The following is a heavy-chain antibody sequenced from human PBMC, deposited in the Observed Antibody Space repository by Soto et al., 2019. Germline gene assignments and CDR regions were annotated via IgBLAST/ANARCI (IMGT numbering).Heavy chain of an antibody. CDR3: ARTRYVSYYDSSGQLPYYFDY. D-gene: IGHD3-22*01. CDR1: GFSLSNARMG. V-gene: IGHV2-26*01. Sequence: QVTLKESGPVLVKPTETLTLTCTVSGFSLSNARMGVSWIRQPPGKALEWLAHIFSNDEKSYSTSLKSRLTSSKDTAKSQVVLTMTNMDPVDTATYYCARTRYVSYYDSSGQLPYYFDYWGQGTLVTVSS. J-gene: IGHJ4*02. CDR2: IFSNDEK.